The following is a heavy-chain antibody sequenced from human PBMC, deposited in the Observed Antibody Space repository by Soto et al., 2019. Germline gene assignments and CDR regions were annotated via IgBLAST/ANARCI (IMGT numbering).Heavy chain of an antibody. CDR1: EGTFSSYA. CDR2: IIPIFGTA. Sequence: QVQLVQSGAEVKKPGSSVKVSCKASEGTFSSYAISWVRQAPGQGLEWMGGIIPIFGTANYAQKFQGRVTITADESTSTAYMELSSLRSEDTAVYYCARPGSPEAHGAFDIWGQGTMVTVSS. J-gene: IGHJ3*02. V-gene: IGHV1-69*01. CDR3: ARPGSPEAHGAFDI. D-gene: IGHD1-1*01.